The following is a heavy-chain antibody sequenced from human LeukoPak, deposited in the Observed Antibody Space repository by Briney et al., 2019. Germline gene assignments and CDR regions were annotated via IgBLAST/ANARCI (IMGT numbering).Heavy chain of an antibody. V-gene: IGHV4-39*01. Sequence: SETLSLTCTVSGGSISSSSYYWGWIRQPPGKGLEWIGSIYYSGSTYYNPSLKSRVTISVDTSKNRFSLKLSSVTAADTAVYYCARLGGSYYAEASLFDYWGQGTLVTVSS. CDR2: IYYSGST. D-gene: IGHD1-26*01. CDR3: ARLGGSYYAEASLFDY. CDR1: GGSISSSSYY. J-gene: IGHJ4*02.